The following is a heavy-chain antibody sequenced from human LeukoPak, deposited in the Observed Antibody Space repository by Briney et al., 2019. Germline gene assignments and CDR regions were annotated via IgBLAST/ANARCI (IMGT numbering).Heavy chain of an antibody. CDR3: AQRSSQVVEPTARRVYDV. CDR1: GFTFSIYA. D-gene: IGHD1-26*01. V-gene: IGHV3-23*01. J-gene: IGHJ4*02. Sequence: PGGSLRLSCAASGFTFSIYALSWVRQAPGKGLEWVSVISYNGDKTHYADSVKGRFTISRDNSKNTLYLQMDSLRADDTAVYYCAQRSSQVVEPTARRVYDVWGQGTLVIVSS. CDR2: ISYNGDKT.